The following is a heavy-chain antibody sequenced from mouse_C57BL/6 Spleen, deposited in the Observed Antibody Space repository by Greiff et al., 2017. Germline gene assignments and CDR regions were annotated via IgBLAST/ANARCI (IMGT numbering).Heavy chain of an antibody. D-gene: IGHD1-1*01. CDR2: IYPGDGDT. CDR3: ARTGVVADYFDY. Sequence: QVQLLQSGPELVKPGASVKISCKASGYAFSSSWMNWVKQRPGKGLEWIGRIYPGDGDTNYNGKFKGKATLTADKSSSTAYMQLSSLTSEDSAVYFCARTGVVADYFDYWGQGTTLTVSS. J-gene: IGHJ2*01. CDR1: GYAFSSSW. V-gene: IGHV1-82*01.